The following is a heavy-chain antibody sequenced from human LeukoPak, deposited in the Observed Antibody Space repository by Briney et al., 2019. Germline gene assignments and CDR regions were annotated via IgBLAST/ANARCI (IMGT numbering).Heavy chain of an antibody. D-gene: IGHD2/OR15-2a*01. CDR2: ISYDGSNK. J-gene: IGHJ4*02. V-gene: IGHV3-30*04. CDR3: ARIYGPWNYFDY. Sequence: GRSLRLSCAASGFTFSSYAMHWVRQAPGKGLEWVAVISYDGSNKYYADSVKGRFTISRDNSKNTLYLQMNSLRAEDRAVYYCARIYGPWNYFDYWGQGTLVTVSS. CDR1: GFTFSSYA.